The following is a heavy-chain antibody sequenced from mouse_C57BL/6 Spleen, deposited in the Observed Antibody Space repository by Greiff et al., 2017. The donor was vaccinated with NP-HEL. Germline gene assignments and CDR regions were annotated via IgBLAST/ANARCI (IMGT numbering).Heavy chain of an antibody. J-gene: IGHJ2*01. CDR2: ISYDGSN. V-gene: IGHV3-6*01. Sequence: EVHLVESGPGLVKPSQSLSLTCSVTGYSITSGYYWNWIRQFPGNKLEWMGYISYDGSNNYNPSLKNRISITRDTSKNQFFLKLNSVTTEDTATYYCARGTNWDGYWGQGTTLTVSS. CDR1: GYSITSGYY. D-gene: IGHD4-1*01. CDR3: ARGTNWDGY.